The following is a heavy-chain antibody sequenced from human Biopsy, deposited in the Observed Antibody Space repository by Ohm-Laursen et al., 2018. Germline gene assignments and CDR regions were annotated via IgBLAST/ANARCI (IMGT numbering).Heavy chain of an antibody. V-gene: IGHV4-59*08. CDR2: ISNSGNT. Sequence: TLSLTWTVSGDSINSSYWSWIRQAPGKGLEWIGFISNSGNTNYNPSLKSRVTISADTFKNQFSLKLGSVTVADTAVFYCARRGSGGRSFDYWGQGSLVTVSS. CDR3: ARRGSGGRSFDY. CDR1: GDSINSSY. J-gene: IGHJ4*02. D-gene: IGHD2-15*01.